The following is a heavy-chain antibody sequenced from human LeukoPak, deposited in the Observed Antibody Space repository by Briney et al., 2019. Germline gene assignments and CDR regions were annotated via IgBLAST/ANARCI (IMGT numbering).Heavy chain of an antibody. V-gene: IGHV1-2*02. Sequence: ASVKVSCKASGYTFTGYYMHWVRQAPGQGLEWMGWINPNSGGTNYAQKFQGRVTMTRDTSISTAYMVLSRLRSDDTAVYYCARVKLAAVWFDPWGQGTLVTVSS. CDR1: GYTFTGYY. J-gene: IGHJ5*02. CDR2: INPNSGGT. CDR3: ARVKLAAVWFDP. D-gene: IGHD6-25*01.